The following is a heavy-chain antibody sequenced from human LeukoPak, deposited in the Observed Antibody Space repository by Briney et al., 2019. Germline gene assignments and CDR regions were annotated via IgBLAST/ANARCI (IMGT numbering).Heavy chain of an antibody. CDR1: GFTFNKYE. J-gene: IGHJ4*02. V-gene: IGHV3-48*03. Sequence: GGSLRLSCAASGFTFNKYEMNWVRQAPGKGLKWVSYISGSGSTIYYADSVKGRFTISRDNAKKSLYLQMNSLRAEDTAIYYCATFVIGPTIDYWGQGTLVTVSS. D-gene: IGHD3-22*01. CDR3: ATFVIGPTIDY. CDR2: ISGSGSTI.